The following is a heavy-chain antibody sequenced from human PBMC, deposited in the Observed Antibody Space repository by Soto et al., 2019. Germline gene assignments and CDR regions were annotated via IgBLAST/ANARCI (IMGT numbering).Heavy chain of an antibody. D-gene: IGHD2-15*01. CDR3: ARTSCKGGSCYFDFDH. CDR2: INPSGEHT. V-gene: IGHV1-46*02. J-gene: IGHJ4*02. CDR1: GYSFKDHY. Sequence: ASVKVSCKASGYSFKDHYMHWVRQAPGRGLEWVGIINPSGEHTNYAQQFRGRVAMTRDTSRSTAYMELRSLRSEDTAVYFCARTSCKGGSCYFDFDHWGQGTLVTVSS.